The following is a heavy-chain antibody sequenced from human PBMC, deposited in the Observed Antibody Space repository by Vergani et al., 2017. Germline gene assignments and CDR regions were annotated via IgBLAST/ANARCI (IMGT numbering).Heavy chain of an antibody. Sequence: QVQLVQSGAEVKKPGASVKVSCKASGYTFTSYGISWVRPAPGQGLEWMGWISAYNGNTNYAQKPQGRVTMTTDTSTSTAYMELRSLRSDDTAVYYCAREGDIVLMVYALRYYGMDVWGQGTTVTVSS. CDR1: GYTFTSYG. CDR2: ISAYNGNT. J-gene: IGHJ6*02. CDR3: AREGDIVLMVYALRYYGMDV. V-gene: IGHV1-18*01. D-gene: IGHD2-8*01.